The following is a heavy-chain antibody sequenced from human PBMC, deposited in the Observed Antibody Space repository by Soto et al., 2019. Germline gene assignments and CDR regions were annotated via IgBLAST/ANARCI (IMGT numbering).Heavy chain of an antibody. V-gene: IGHV3-20*04. CDR1: GFTFHDYG. Sequence: EVQLVESGGAVVRPGGSRRLSCAAYGFTFHDYGMSWVRQGPGKGQEWVAGSNWNGGSTFHADSVKGRFTISRDNAKNSLYLQMNSLTAEDTALYYCARGHCSGGSCYSLDYYYYYMDVWGKGTAVTVSS. CDR2: SNWNGGST. D-gene: IGHD2-15*01. CDR3: ARGHCSGGSCYSLDYYYYYMDV. J-gene: IGHJ6*03.